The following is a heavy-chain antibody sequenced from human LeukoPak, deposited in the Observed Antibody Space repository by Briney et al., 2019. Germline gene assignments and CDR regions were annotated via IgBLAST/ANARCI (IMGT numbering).Heavy chain of an antibody. CDR3: AREYSGSYNY. D-gene: IGHD1-26*01. CDR2: IYYSGST. V-gene: IGHV4-59*01. CDR1: GGSISSYY. J-gene: IGHJ4*02. Sequence: KPSETLSLTCTVSGGSISSYYWSWIRQPPGKGLEWIGYIYYSGSTNYNPSLKSRVTISVDTSRNQFSLKLSSVTAEDTAVHYCAREYSGSYNYWGQGTLVTVSS.